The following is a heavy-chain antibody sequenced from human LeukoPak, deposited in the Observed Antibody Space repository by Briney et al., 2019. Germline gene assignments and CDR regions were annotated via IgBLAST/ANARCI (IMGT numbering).Heavy chain of an antibody. V-gene: IGHV3-23*01. CDR3: AKDIGLYYYDT. Sequence: GSLRLSCAASGFTFSSYAMSCVRQAPGKGLEWVSVISGSGGITYYADSVKGRFTISRDNSKNTLYLQMNSLRAEDTAVYYCAKDIGLYYYDTWGQGTLVTVSS. D-gene: IGHD3-22*01. CDR1: GFTFSSYA. J-gene: IGHJ4*02. CDR2: ISGSGGIT.